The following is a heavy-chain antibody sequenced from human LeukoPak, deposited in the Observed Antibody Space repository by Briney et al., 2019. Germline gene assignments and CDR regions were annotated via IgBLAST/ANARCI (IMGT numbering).Heavy chain of an antibody. Sequence: PGGSLRLSCAASGFTFSSYWMSWVRQAPGKGLEWVANIRQDGGDKYYVDSVKGRFTISRDNAKNSLYLQMNDLRAEDTAVYYCARDHIVGATNFGYWGQGTLVTVCS. J-gene: IGHJ4*02. CDR1: GFTFSSYW. D-gene: IGHD1-26*01. V-gene: IGHV3-7*01. CDR3: ARDHIVGATNFGY. CDR2: IRQDGGDK.